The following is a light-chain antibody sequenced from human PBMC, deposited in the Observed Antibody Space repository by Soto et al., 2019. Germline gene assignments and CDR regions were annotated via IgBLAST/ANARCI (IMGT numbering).Light chain of an antibody. V-gene: IGLV6-57*04. Sequence: LTQPHSVSESPGKTVTISCTRSSGSIASNYVQWYQQRPGSAPTTVIYEDNQRPSGVPDRFSGSIDSSSNSASLTISGLKTEDEADYYWQSYDSSNHVVFGGGTKLTVL. CDR2: EDN. CDR3: QSYDSSNHVV. CDR1: SGSIASNY. J-gene: IGLJ2*01.